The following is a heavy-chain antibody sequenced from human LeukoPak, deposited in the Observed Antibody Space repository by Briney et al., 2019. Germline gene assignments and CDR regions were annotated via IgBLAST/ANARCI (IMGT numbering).Heavy chain of an antibody. CDR3: ARSSGDYGFAFDI. CDR1: RYTFTGYY. D-gene: IGHD4-17*01. CDR2: INPNSGGT. J-gene: IGHJ3*02. Sequence: ASVKVSCKASRYTFTGYYMHWVRQAPGQGLEWMGWINPNSGGTNYAQKFQGRVTMTRDTSISTAYMELSRLRSDDTAVYYCARSSGDYGFAFDIWGQGTMVTVSS. V-gene: IGHV1-2*02.